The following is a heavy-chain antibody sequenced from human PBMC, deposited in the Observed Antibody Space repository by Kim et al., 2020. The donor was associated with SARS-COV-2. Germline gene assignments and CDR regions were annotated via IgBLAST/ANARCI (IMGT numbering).Heavy chain of an antibody. CDR3: ARAPIVGDPYYFDY. D-gene: IGHD1-26*01. CDR2: IWYDGSNK. V-gene: IGHV3-33*01. Sequence: GGSLRLSCAASGFTFSSYGMHWVRQAPGKGLEWVAVIWYDGSNKYYADSVKGRFTISRDNSKNTLYLQMNSLRAEDTAVYYCARAPIVGDPYYFDYWGQGTLVTVSS. CDR1: GFTFSSYG. J-gene: IGHJ4*02.